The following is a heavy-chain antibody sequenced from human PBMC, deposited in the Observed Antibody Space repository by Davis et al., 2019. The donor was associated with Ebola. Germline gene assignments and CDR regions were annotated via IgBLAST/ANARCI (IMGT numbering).Heavy chain of an antibody. CDR1: GYTFSTYA. Sequence: ASVKVSCKASGYTFSTYAISWVRQAPGQGLEWMGRIYVNNGNTNYAQNLQGRVTMTTDTSTSTAYLELRSLKSDDTAVYYCARRFYYGMEIWGQGTTVAVSS. V-gene: IGHV1-18*01. CDR2: IYVNNGNT. CDR3: ARRFYYGMEI. J-gene: IGHJ6*02.